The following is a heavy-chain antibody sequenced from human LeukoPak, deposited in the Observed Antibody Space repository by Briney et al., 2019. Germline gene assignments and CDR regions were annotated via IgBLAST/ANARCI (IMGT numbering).Heavy chain of an antibody. J-gene: IGHJ4*02. CDR1: GFTSSAYD. V-gene: IGHV3-13*04. Sequence: GESLRLSCAASGFTSSAYDMHWVRQITGGGLEWVSTSGTVGDTFYSDSVKGRFTISRENAKNSVHLQMNSLRVEDSAIYFCVRAAMPYIINGRRFDYWGQGTLVIVSS. CDR2: SGTVGDT. D-gene: IGHD2-2*01. CDR3: VRAAMPYIINGRRFDY.